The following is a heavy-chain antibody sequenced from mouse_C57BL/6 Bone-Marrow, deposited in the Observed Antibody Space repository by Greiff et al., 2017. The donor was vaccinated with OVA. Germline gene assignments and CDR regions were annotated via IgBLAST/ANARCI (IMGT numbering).Heavy chain of an antibody. CDR1: GYAFSSYW. V-gene: IGHV1-80*01. Sequence: VQLQQSGAELVKPGASVKISCKASGYAFSSYWMNWVQQRPGKGLEWIGPIYPGDGDTNYNGKFKGKVTLTADNSSSTAYMQLSSLTSEDSAVYIGTSECLSYGNYLYFDYWGQGTTLTVSS. CDR2: IYPGDGDT. CDR3: TSECLSYGNYLYFDY. J-gene: IGHJ2*01. D-gene: IGHD2-1*01.